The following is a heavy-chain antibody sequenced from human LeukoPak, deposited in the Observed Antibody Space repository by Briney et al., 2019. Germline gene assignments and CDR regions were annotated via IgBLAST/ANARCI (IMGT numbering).Heavy chain of an antibody. Sequence: PGGSLRLSCAASGFTFSSYSMNWVRQAPGKGLEWVSSISSSSSYIYYADSVKGRFTISRDNAKNSLYLQMNSLRAGDTAVYYCARGAAAAGTMDYWGQGTLVTVSS. CDR3: ARGAAAAGTMDY. CDR2: ISSSSSYI. J-gene: IGHJ4*02. D-gene: IGHD6-13*01. V-gene: IGHV3-21*01. CDR1: GFTFSSYS.